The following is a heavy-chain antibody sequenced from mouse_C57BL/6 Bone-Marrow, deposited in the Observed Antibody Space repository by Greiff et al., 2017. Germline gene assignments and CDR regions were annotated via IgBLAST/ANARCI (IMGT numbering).Heavy chain of an antibody. CDR1: GYTFTSYG. D-gene: IGHD1-1*01. V-gene: IGHV1-81*01. Sequence: VQLQQSGAELARPGASVKLSCKASGYTFTSYGISWVKQRTGQGLEWIGEIYPRSGNTYYNEKFKGKATLTADKSSSTAYMELRSLTSEDSAVYFCARWRYGSSSWYFEVWGTGTTVTVSS. CDR2: IYPRSGNT. CDR3: ARWRYGSSSWYFEV. J-gene: IGHJ1*03.